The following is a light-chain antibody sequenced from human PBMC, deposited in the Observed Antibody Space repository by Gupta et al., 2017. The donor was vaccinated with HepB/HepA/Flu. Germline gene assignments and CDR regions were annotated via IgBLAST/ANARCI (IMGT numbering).Light chain of an antibody. Sequence: QAVLTQPSSLFASPGASASLTCTLRSGLNVGPYRIYWYQQRPGSPPQYLLRYKSDSDKQQGSGVPSRFSGFKDASANAGILXIXGLQSEXEADYYCMIWHSSAWVFGGGTKLTVL. CDR2: YKSDSDK. CDR1: SGLNVGPYR. V-gene: IGLV5-45*02. J-gene: IGLJ3*02. CDR3: MIWHSSAWV.